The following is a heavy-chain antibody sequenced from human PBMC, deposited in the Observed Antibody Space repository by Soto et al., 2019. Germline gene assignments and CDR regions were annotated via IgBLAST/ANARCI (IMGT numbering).Heavy chain of an antibody. CDR2: IYYSGST. Sequence: SETLSLTCTVSGGSISSYYWSWIRQPPGKGLEWIGYIYYSGSTNYNPSLKSRVTISVDTSKNQFSLKLSSVTAADTAVYYCARSYGSGGPYDYWGQGTLVTVSS. J-gene: IGHJ4*02. D-gene: IGHD3-10*01. CDR3: ARSYGSGGPYDY. CDR1: GGSISSYY. V-gene: IGHV4-59*01.